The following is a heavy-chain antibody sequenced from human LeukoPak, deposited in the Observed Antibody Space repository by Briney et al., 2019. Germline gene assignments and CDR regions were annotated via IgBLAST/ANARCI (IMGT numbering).Heavy chain of an antibody. CDR2: MYNRGST. V-gene: IGHV4-59*01. D-gene: IGHD6-19*01. CDR1: GYTISNYY. J-gene: IGHJ4*02. CDR3: ARAEKAVTGTLDS. Sequence: SETLSLTCTVSGYTISNYYRSWIRQSPGKELEWIGYMYNRGSTIYNPSSKSGVTRSTYTSKNQFSLRLPSVTAADTAVYYCARAEKAVTGTLDSWGQGTLITVSS.